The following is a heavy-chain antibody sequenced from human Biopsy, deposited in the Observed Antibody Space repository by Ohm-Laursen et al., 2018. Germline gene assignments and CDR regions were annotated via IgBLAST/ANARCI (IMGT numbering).Heavy chain of an antibody. CDR3: ARGSNDFGGLYFPR. Sequence: PPGTLSLTCTVSGGSFTGHYWSWIRQPPGKGLEWIGHISYTGYTSYNASLKSRVTISVGTSRNHFSLRLSSLTAADTAVYYCARGSNDFGGLYFPRWGQGTLLTVSS. V-gene: IGHV4-59*11. CDR2: ISYTGYT. CDR1: GGSFTGHY. D-gene: IGHD4-23*01. J-gene: IGHJ4*02.